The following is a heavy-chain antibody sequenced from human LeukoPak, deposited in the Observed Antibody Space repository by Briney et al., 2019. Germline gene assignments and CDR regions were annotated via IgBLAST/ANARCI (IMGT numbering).Heavy chain of an antibody. V-gene: IGHV1-18*01. J-gene: IGHJ5*02. CDR1: GYTFTSYG. D-gene: IGHD3-22*01. CDR3: ARETIAYYYDSSGYWFDP. Sequence: ASVKVSCKASGYTFTSYGISWVRQAPGQGLEWMGWISAYNGNTNYAQKLQGRVTMTTDTSTSTAYMELRSLRSDDTAVYYCARETIAYYYDSSGYWFDPWGREPWSPSPQ. CDR2: ISAYNGNT.